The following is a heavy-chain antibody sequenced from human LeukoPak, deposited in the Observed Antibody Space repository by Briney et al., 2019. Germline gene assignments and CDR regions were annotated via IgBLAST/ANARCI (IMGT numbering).Heavy chain of an antibody. CDR2: IDWDDDK. J-gene: IGHJ4*02. Sequence: GPTLVNPTQTLTLTCTFSGFSLSTSGMCVSWIRQPPGKALEWLALIDWDDDKYYSTSLKTRLTISKDTSKNQVVLTMTNMDPVDTATYYCARITIVGATHNFDYWGQGTLVTVSS. CDR1: GFSLSTSGMC. D-gene: IGHD1-26*01. CDR3: ARITIVGATHNFDY. V-gene: IGHV2-70*01.